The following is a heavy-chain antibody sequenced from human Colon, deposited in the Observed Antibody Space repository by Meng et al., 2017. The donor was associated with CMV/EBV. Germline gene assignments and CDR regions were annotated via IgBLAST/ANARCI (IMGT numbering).Heavy chain of an antibody. CDR1: GFTFSGSA. V-gene: IGHV3-73*01. J-gene: IGHJ4*02. CDR2: IRSKANSYAT. D-gene: IGHD3-10*01. CDR3: TGGPSGDY. Sequence: GGSLRLSCAASGFTFSGSAMHWVRQASGKGLEWVGRIRSKANSYATAYAASVKGRFTISRDDSKITAYLQMNSLKTEDTAVYYSTGGPSGDYWGQGTMVTVSS.